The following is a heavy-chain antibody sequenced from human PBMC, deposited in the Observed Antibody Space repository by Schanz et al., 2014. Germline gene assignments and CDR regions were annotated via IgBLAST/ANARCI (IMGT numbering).Heavy chain of an antibody. J-gene: IGHJ4*02. D-gene: IGHD3-16*01. CDR2: ISGSGGST. Sequence: EVQLLDSGGGLVQPGGSLRLSCAASGFTFSRYSMNWVRQAPGKGLEWVSGISGSGGSTYYADSVKGRFTISRDNSKTTLSLQMNSLRAEDTAVYYCAKGLYYDNTGGGFDYWGQGTLVTVSS. CDR1: GFTFSRYS. V-gene: IGHV3-23*01. CDR3: AKGLYYDNTGGGFDY.